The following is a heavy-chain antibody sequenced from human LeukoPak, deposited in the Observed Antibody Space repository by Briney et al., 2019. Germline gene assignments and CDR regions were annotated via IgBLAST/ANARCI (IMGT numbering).Heavy chain of an antibody. CDR3: ARHSGSGSPFDY. Sequence: SQTLSLTCAISGDSVSSNSAACNWIRQSPSRGLEWLGRTYYRSKWYNDSAISVKSRITINPDTSKNHFSLQLSSVTPEDTAVYYCARHSGSGSPFDYWGQGTLVTVSS. V-gene: IGHV6-1*01. D-gene: IGHD3-10*01. CDR2: TYYRSKWYN. J-gene: IGHJ4*02. CDR1: GDSVSSNSAA.